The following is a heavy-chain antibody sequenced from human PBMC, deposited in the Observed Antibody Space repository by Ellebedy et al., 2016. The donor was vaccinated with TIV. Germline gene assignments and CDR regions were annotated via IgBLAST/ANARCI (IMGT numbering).Heavy chain of an antibody. D-gene: IGHD6-6*01. J-gene: IGHJ4*02. Sequence: ASVKVSCKASGYTFTGYYLHWVRQAPGQGLEWMGWINPKSGGTSYTQKFQDSVTMTRDTSVSKAYMELRGLRSDDTAVYYCARIGSGSSDFDYWGQGTLVTVSS. CDR1: GYTFTGYY. CDR3: ARIGSGSSDFDY. CDR2: INPKSGGT. V-gene: IGHV1-2*04.